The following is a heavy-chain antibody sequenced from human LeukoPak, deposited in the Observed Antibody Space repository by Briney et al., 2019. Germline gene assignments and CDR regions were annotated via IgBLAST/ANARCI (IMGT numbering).Heavy chain of an antibody. V-gene: IGHV4-59*01. CDR1: GGSISSYY. CDR2: IYYSGST. J-gene: IGHJ6*02. CDR3: ARGQGRDPAAGNHYYYGMDV. D-gene: IGHD6-13*01. Sequence: SETLSLTCTVSGGSISSYYWSWIRQPPGKGLEWIGYIYYSGSTNYNPSLKSRVTISVDTSKNQFSLKLSSVTAADTAVYYCARGQGRDPAAGNHYYYGMDVWGQGTTVTVSS.